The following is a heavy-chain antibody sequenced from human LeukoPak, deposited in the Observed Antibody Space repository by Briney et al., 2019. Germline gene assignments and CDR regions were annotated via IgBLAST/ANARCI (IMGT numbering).Heavy chain of an antibody. V-gene: IGHV3-11*01. CDR3: ARVDIVVVVAEEKFDY. Sequence: GGSLRLSCAASGFTFSDYYMSWIRQAPGKGLEWVSYISSSGSTIYYADSVKGRFTISRDNAKNSLYLQMNSLRAEDTAVYYCARVDIVVVVAEEKFDYWGQGTLVTVSS. D-gene: IGHD2-15*01. CDR1: GFTFSDYY. CDR2: ISSSGSTI. J-gene: IGHJ4*02.